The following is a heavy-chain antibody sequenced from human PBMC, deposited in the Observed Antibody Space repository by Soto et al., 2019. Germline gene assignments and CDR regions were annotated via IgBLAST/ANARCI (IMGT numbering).Heavy chain of an antibody. CDR2: IDPSDSYT. J-gene: IGHJ6*02. CDR3: ARPGVFDSSSDDYYNNGMAV. Sequence: GESLKISCKGSGYSFTSYWISWVRQMPGKGLEWMGRIDPSDSYTNYSPSFQGHVTISADKSISTAYLQRSSLKASDTAIYYWARPGVFDSSSDDYYNNGMAVWGQGDTVTVSS. V-gene: IGHV5-10-1*01. CDR1: GYSFTSYW. D-gene: IGHD6-6*01.